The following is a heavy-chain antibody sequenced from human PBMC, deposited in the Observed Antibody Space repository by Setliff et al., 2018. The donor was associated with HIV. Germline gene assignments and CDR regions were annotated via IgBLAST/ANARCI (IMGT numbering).Heavy chain of an antibody. J-gene: IGHJ4*02. CDR3: ARGAYAYSQHHIDF. V-gene: IGHV4-59*02. D-gene: IGHD3-16*01. CDR1: DGSVYGHY. CDR2: FYFRGNT. Sequence: SETLSLTCTVSDGSVYGHYWNWIRQPPGKGLEWIGYFYFRGNTNYNPSLKSRATISVDPSKNQFSLKLSSVTAADTAVYYCARGAYAYSQHHIDFWGQGTLVTVSS.